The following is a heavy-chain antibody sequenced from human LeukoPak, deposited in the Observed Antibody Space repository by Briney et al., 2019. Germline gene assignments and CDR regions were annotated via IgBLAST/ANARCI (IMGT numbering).Heavy chain of an antibody. CDR3: ARHLRYCSSTSCYTHFDY. V-gene: IGHV4-39*01. D-gene: IGHD2-2*02. J-gene: IGHJ4*02. Sequence: SETLSLTCTVSGGSISSSSYYWGWIRQPPGKGLEWIGSIYYSGSTYYNPSLKSRVTISVDTSKNQFSLKLSSVTAADTAVYYRARHLRYCSSTSCYTHFDYWGQGTLVTVSS. CDR1: GGSISSSSYY. CDR2: IYYSGST.